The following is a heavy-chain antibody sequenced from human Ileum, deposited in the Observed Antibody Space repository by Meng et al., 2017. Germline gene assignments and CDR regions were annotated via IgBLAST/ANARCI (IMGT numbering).Heavy chain of an antibody. V-gene: IGHV3-21*01. CDR1: GFSFSTFT. Sequence: VGLGGGLGKPGGSLSLSWAASGFSFSTFTMNWVRQAPGKGLEWVSSISSRSSDIYYADSVRGRFTISRDNAKNSLFLQIHSLRAEDTAVYYCGRDSYGDYPPIIGGQGTLVTVSS. J-gene: IGHJ4*02. CDR3: GRDSYGDYPPII. D-gene: IGHD4-17*01. CDR2: ISSRSSDI.